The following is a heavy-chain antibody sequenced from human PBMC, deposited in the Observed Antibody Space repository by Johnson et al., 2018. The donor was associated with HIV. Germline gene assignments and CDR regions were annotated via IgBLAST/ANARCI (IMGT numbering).Heavy chain of an antibody. Sequence: QVQLVESGGGVVQPGGSLRLSCAASGFIFSNYGMHWVRQAPGKGLEWVAIIWYDGNNKYYADSVKGRFTISRDNSKNTLYLQMNSLRVEDTAVYYCAKGIVGAMGAFDIWGQGTMVTVSS. CDR3: AKGIVGAMGAFDI. V-gene: IGHV3-33*06. D-gene: IGHD1-26*01. CDR1: GFIFSNYG. J-gene: IGHJ3*02. CDR2: IWYDGNNK.